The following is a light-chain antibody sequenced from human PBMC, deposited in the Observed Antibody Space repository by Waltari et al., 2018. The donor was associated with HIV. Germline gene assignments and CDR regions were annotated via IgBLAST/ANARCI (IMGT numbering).Light chain of an antibody. V-gene: IGLV1-44*01. CDR2: SNN. CDR3: AAWDDSLNGWV. CDR1: SSTIGSNT. Sequence: QSVLTQPPSASGTPGQRVTISCSGSSSTIGSNTVNWDQQLPGTAPKLLIYSNNQRPSGVPDRFSGSKSGTSASLAISGLQSEDEADYYCAAWDDSLNGWVFGGGTKLTVL. J-gene: IGLJ3*02.